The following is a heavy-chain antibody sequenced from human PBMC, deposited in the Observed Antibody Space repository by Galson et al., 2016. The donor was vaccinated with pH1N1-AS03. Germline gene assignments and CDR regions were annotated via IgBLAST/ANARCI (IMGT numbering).Heavy chain of an antibody. CDR1: GDSFSNYY. Sequence: ETLSLTCTISGDSFSNYYWSWIRETPGRGLEWIGYIYNTGNTKNNPSLESRVIISLDTSKNQFSLTLKSVTAADTAVNYCARAGPSGYADFDYWSQGIRVTVSS. CDR2: IYNTGNT. D-gene: IGHD3-22*01. J-gene: IGHJ4*02. CDR3: ARAGPSGYADFDY. V-gene: IGHV4-59*01.